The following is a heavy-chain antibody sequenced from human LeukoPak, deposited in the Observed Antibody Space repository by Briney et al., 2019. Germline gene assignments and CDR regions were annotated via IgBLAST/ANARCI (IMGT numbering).Heavy chain of an antibody. D-gene: IGHD1-7*01. Sequence: GGSLRLSCAASGFTFSSYAMSWVRQAPGKGLEWVSAISGSGGSTYYADSVKGRFTISRDNTKNTLYLQLNSLRAEDTAVYYCATGNYNRPFDYWGQGTLVTVSS. CDR2: ISGSGGST. V-gene: IGHV3-23*01. J-gene: IGHJ4*02. CDR3: ATGNYNRPFDY. CDR1: GFTFSSYA.